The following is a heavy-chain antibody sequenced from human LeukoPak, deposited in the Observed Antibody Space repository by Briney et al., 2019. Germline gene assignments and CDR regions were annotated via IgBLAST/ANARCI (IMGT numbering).Heavy chain of an antibody. CDR1: GFTFSSYW. CDR3: GREGGGGGDFDY. J-gene: IGHJ4*02. Sequence: GGSLRLSCAASGFTFSSYWMPWVRQAPGKGLQWVANIKPDGSEKYYVDSVKGRFTISRDNAKNSLYLQMNSLRAEDTAVYYCGREGGGGGDFDYWGQGTLVTVSS. D-gene: IGHD3-16*01. CDR2: IKPDGSEK. V-gene: IGHV3-7*01.